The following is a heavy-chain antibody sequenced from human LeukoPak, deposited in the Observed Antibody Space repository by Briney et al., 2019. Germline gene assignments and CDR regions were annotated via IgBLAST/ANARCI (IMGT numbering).Heavy chain of an antibody. D-gene: IGHD2-15*01. CDR3: ARDERTVAAMEY. CDR2: IKLDGNEK. CDR1: GFTFSSYW. V-gene: IGHV3-7*01. J-gene: IGHJ4*02. Sequence: PGGSLRLSCAASGFTFSSYWMSWVRQAPGEGLEWVANIKLDGNEKYYVDSVKDRFTISRDNAKNSLYLQMNSLRAEDTAVYYCARDERTVAAMEYWGQGTLVTVSS.